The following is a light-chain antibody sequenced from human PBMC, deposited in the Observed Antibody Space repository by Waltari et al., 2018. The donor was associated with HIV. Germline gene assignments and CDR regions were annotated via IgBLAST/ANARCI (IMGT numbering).Light chain of an antibody. Sequence: QSVLTQPPSASGTPGPRVTIPCSASSSKIGSNPANWYQHLPGTAPKLLNYGNDQRPSGVPDRFSASRSGTSASLAISGLQSADEADYYCAAWDDSLNGGVFGGGTKLTVL. J-gene: IGLJ3*02. CDR2: GND. CDR3: AAWDDSLNGGV. CDR1: SSKIGSNP. V-gene: IGLV1-44*01.